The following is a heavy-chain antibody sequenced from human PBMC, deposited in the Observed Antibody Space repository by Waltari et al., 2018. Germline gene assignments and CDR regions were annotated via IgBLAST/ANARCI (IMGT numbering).Heavy chain of an antibody. D-gene: IGHD4-17*01. J-gene: IGHJ3*02. CDR1: GYTFTSYD. V-gene: IGHV1-2*02. CDR3: ARQTTESVGAFDI. Sequence: QVQLVQSGAEVKKPGASVKVSCKASGYTFTSYDINWVRQAPGQGLEWMGWINPNSGGTNHAQKFQGRVTMTRDTSSSTAYMELSRLRSDDTAVYYCARQTTESVGAFDIWGQGTIVTVSS. CDR2: INPNSGGT.